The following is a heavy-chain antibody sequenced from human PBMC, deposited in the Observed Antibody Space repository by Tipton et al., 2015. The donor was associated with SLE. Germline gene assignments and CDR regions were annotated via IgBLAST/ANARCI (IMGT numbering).Heavy chain of an antibody. J-gene: IGHJ3*02. Sequence: TLSLTCTVSGGSISSGGYYWSWIRQHPGKGLEWIGYIYYSGSTYYNPSLKSRVTISVDTSKNQFSLKLSSVTAADTAVYYCARDGDTYYYGSGSYMAFDIWGQGTMVTVPS. CDR3: ARDGDTYYYGSGSYMAFDI. V-gene: IGHV4-31*03. CDR2: IYYSGST. D-gene: IGHD3-10*01. CDR1: GGSISSGGYY.